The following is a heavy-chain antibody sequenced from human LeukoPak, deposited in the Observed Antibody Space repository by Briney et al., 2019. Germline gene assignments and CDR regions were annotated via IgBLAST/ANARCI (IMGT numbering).Heavy chain of an antibody. J-gene: IGHJ5*02. D-gene: IGHD6-19*01. Sequence: GGSLRLSCAASGFTFSSYAMSWVRQAPGKGLEWVSAISGSGGSTYYADSVKGRFTISRDNSKNTLYLQMNSLRAEDAAVYYCAKDHSSGWPENWFDPWGQGTLVTVSS. CDR3: AKDHSSGWPENWFDP. CDR1: GFTFSSYA. V-gene: IGHV3-23*01. CDR2: ISGSGGST.